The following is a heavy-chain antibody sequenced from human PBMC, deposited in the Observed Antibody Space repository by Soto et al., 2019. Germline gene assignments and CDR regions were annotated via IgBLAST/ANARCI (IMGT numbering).Heavy chain of an antibody. J-gene: IGHJ3*02. CDR2: IKQDGNEK. D-gene: IGHD6-19*01. V-gene: IGHV3-7*01. CDR1: GFTFSDYW. CDR3: ARGLGSSGGYYPWDAFDI. Sequence: EVQLVESGGGLVQPGGSLRLSCAVSGFTFSDYWMSWVRQAPGKGLEWVANIKQDGNEKYYVDSVKGRFTISRDNAKNSLYLQMNSLRAEDTAVYYCARGLGSSGGYYPWDAFDIWGQGTMVTVSS.